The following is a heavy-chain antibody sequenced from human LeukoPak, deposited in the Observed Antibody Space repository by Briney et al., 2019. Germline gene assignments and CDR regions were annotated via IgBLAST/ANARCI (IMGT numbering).Heavy chain of an antibody. J-gene: IGHJ4*02. V-gene: IGHV1-69*01. D-gene: IGHD3-22*01. CDR3: ASTRRYYYDSSGYLGDNDY. Sequence: SVKVSCKPSGGTFGSYAISWVRQAPGQGLEWMGGIIPIFGTANYAQKFQGRVTITADESTSTAYMELSSLRSEDTAVYYCASTRRYYYDSSGYLGDNDYWGQGTLVTVSS. CDR1: GGTFGSYA. CDR2: IIPIFGTA.